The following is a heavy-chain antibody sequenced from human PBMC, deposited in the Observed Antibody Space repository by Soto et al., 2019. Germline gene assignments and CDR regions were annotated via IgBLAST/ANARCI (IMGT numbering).Heavy chain of an antibody. CDR1: GYSFAGYW. J-gene: IGHJ4*02. CDR3: ARQIYDSDTGPNFQYYFDS. CDR2: IDPSDSQT. Sequence: GESLKISCKGSGYSFAGYWITWVRQKPGKGLEWMGRIDPSDSQTYYSPSFRGHVTISATRSITTVFLQWSSLRASDTAMYYCARQIYDSDTGPNFQYYFDSWGQGTPVTVSS. D-gene: IGHD3-22*01. V-gene: IGHV5-10-1*01.